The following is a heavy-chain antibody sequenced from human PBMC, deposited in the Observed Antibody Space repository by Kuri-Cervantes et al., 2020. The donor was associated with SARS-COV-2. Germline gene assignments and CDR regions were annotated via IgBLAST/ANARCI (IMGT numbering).Heavy chain of an antibody. D-gene: IGHD1-26*01. Sequence: GSLRLSCTVSGGSISSHYWSWIRQPPGKGLEWIGYIYYSGSTNYNPSLKSRVTISVDTSKNQFSLKLSSVTAADTAVYYCATGPPLVGATSLGGWFDPWGQGTLVTVSS. CDR2: IYYSGST. V-gene: IGHV4-59*08. J-gene: IGHJ5*02. CDR1: GGSISSHY. CDR3: ATGPPLVGATSLGGWFDP.